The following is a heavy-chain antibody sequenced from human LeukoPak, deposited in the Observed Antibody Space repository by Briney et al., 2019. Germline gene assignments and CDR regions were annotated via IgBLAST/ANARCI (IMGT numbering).Heavy chain of an antibody. CDR2: ISYSGST. D-gene: IGHD3-3*01. J-gene: IGHJ3*02. CDR3: ARATYYDFWSGYRRSNDAFDI. Sequence: PSETLSLTCTVSGGSISSGDYYWSWIRQPPGKGLEWIGYISYSGSTYYNPSLKSRVIISVDSSKNQFSLNLSSVTAADTAVYYCARATYYDFWSGYRRSNDAFDIWGQGTMVTVSS. CDR1: GGSISSGDYY. V-gene: IGHV4-30-4*02.